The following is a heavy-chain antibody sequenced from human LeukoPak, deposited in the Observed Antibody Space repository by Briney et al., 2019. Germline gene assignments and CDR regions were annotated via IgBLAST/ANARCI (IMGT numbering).Heavy chain of an antibody. CDR1: GFTFSSYG. CDR3: ARARYYYGSGSYYFDY. Sequence: GGSLRLSCAASGFTFSSYGMHWDRQAPGKGLEWVAVIWYDGSNKYYADSVKGRFTISRDNSKNTLYLQMNSLRAEDTAVYYCARARYYYGSGSYYFDYWGQGSLVTVSS. CDR2: IWYDGSNK. J-gene: IGHJ4*02. V-gene: IGHV3-33*01. D-gene: IGHD3-10*01.